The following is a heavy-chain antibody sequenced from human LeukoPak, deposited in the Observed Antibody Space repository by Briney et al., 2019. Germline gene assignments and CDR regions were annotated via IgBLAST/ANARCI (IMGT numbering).Heavy chain of an antibody. CDR1: GGSISSGDYY. CDR3: ARWRITMVRGFDP. Sequence: PSQTLSLTCTVSGGSISSGDYYWSWIRQPPGKGLEWIGYIYYSGSTYYNPSLKSRVTISVDTSKNQFSLKLSSVTAADTAVYYCARWRITMVRGFDPWGQGTLVTVSS. CDR2: IYYSGST. V-gene: IGHV4-30-4*01. D-gene: IGHD3-10*01. J-gene: IGHJ5*02.